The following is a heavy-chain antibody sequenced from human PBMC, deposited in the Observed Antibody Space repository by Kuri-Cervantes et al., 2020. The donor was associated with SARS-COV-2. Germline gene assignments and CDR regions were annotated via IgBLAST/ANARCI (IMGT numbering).Heavy chain of an antibody. CDR1: GGSISSGSYY. CDR2: IYTSGST. V-gene: IGHV4-61*09. J-gene: IGHJ4*02. D-gene: IGHD5-18*01. Sequence: SETLSLTCTVSGGSISSGSYYWSWIRQPAGKGLEWIGYIYTSGSTNYNPSLKSRVTISVDTSKNQFSLKLSSVTAADTAVYYCASPGYSYGSYRDYWGQGTLVTVSS. CDR3: ASPGYSYGSYRDY.